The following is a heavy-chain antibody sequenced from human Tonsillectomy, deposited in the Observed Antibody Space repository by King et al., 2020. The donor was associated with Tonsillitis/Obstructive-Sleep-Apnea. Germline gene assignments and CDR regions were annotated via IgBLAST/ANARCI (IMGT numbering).Heavy chain of an antibody. CDR2: IYYSGST. Sequence: QLQESGPGLVKPSETLSLTCTVSGGSISSYYWSWIRQPPGKGLEWSGYIYYSGSTNYNPSLKSRVTISVDTSKNQFSLKLSSVTAADTAVYYCARTEYSSSSNWFDPWGQGTLVTVSS. D-gene: IGHD6-6*01. CDR3: ARTEYSSSSNWFDP. V-gene: IGHV4-59*08. J-gene: IGHJ5*02. CDR1: GGSISSYY.